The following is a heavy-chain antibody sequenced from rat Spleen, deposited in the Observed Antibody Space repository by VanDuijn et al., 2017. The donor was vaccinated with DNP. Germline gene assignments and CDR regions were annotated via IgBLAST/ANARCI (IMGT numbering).Heavy chain of an antibody. V-gene: IGHV5S11*01. CDR1: GFTFTNYG. J-gene: IGHJ2*01. Sequence: EVQLVESGGGLVQPGRSLKLSCAASGFTFTNYGMAWVRQAPKKGLEWVATISTTGGGNTYYRDSVKGRFTISSGNAKSTLYLQMESLGSEETATYYCETDYGYYFDYWGKGVMVTLSP. CDR2: ISTTGGGNT. D-gene: IGHD1-11*01. CDR3: ETDYGYYFDY.